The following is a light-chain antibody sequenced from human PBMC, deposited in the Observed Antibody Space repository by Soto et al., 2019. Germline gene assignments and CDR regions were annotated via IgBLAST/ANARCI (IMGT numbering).Light chain of an antibody. CDR1: SSDVGGYNY. CDR2: EVS. J-gene: IGLJ1*01. Sequence: QSALTQPASVSGSPGQSITISCTGTSSDVGGYNYVSWYQQHPGKAPKLMIYEVSNRPSGVSNRFSGSKSGNTASLTISGLQAEDEADYYCSSYSSSGTLYVFGAGTKLPS. CDR3: SSYSSSGTLYV. V-gene: IGLV2-14*01.